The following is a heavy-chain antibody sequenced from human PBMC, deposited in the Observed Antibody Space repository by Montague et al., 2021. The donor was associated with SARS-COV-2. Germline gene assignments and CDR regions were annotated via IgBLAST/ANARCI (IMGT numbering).Heavy chain of an antibody. J-gene: IGHJ1*01. CDR3: ARIGYESGRYFYIYRD. CDR1: GASVRSGSFY. Sequence: SETLSLTCTVSGASVRSGSFYWNWIRQPPGKGLEWIGYISYTGSTNYSPSLKSRVTISVDTSKNQLSLKVISATAADTAVYYCARIGYESGRYFYIYRDWGQGTLVTGS. CDR2: ISYTGST. D-gene: IGHD3-22*01. V-gene: IGHV4-61*01.